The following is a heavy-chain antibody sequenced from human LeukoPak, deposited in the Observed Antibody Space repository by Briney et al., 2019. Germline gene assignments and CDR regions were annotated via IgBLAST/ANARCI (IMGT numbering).Heavy chain of an antibody. CDR2: IYYSGSS. D-gene: IGHD6-19*01. V-gene: IGHV4-59*01. CDR1: GGSLRSYY. Sequence: SETLSLTCTVSGGSLRSYYWSWIRQPPGKGLEWIGYIYYSGSSNYNPSLKSRDTISVDTSKNQFSLKLNSVTAADTAVYYCARQTPYSIGWSNDYWGQGTLVTVSS. CDR3: ARQTPYSIGWSNDY. J-gene: IGHJ4*02.